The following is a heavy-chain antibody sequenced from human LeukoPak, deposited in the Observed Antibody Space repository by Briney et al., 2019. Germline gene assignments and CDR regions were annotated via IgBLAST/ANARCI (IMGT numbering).Heavy chain of an antibody. CDR3: AKATGNLGN. Sequence: PGGSLRLSCAASGFTFDDYAMHWVRQAPGKGLEWVSGISWNSGSIGYADSVKGRFTISRDNAKNSLYLQMNSLTADDIAIYYCAKATGNLGNWGQGTLVTVSS. CDR2: ISWNSGSI. V-gene: IGHV3-9*03. CDR1: GFTFDDYA. D-gene: IGHD1-1*01. J-gene: IGHJ4*02.